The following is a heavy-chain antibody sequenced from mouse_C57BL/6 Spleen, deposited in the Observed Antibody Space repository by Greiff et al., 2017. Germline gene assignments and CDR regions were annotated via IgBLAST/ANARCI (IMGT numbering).Heavy chain of an antibody. CDR3: ARRGSTWFAY. V-gene: IGHV1-61*01. Sequence: QVQLQQPGAELVRPGSSVKLSCKASGYTFTSYWMDWVKQRPGQGLEWIGNIYPSDSATHYNQKFKDKATLTVDKSSSTAYMQLSSLTSEDSAVYYCARRGSTWFAYWGQGTLVTVSA. CDR1: GYTFTSYW. CDR2: IYPSDSAT. J-gene: IGHJ3*01. D-gene: IGHD1-1*01.